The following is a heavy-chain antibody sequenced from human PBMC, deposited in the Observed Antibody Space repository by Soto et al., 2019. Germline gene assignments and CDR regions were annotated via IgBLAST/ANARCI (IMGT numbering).Heavy chain of an antibody. J-gene: IGHJ4*02. V-gene: IGHV3-23*01. CDR1: GFTFSSYA. CDR3: AKSKGFDY. Sequence: EVQLLESGGGLVKPGGSLRLSCAASGFTFSSYAMSWVRQAPGKGLEWVSAISGSGGSTYYADSVKGRFTISRDNSKNKRDQPMDRLRGEDPALYYCAKSKGFDYWGQGTLVTVSS. CDR2: ISGSGGST.